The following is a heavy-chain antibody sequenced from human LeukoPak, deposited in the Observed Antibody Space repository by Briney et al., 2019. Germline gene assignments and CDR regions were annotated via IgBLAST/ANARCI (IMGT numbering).Heavy chain of an antibody. J-gene: IGHJ4*02. V-gene: IGHV3-21*01. CDR1: GFTFSSYS. Sequence: GGSLRLSCAASGFTFSSYSMNWVRQAPGKGLEWVSSISSSSTYIYYADSVKGRFTISRDNAKNSLYLQMNSLRAEDTAVYYCAREYHSSSWYGRVFDYWGQGTLVTVSS. CDR2: ISSSSTYI. D-gene: IGHD6-13*01. CDR3: AREYHSSSWYGRVFDY.